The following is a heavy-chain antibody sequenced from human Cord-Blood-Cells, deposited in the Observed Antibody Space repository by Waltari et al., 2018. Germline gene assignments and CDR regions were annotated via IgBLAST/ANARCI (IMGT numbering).Heavy chain of an antibody. V-gene: IGHV4-39*01. CDR2: IYYSGST. Sequence: QPQRQESGPGLVKTSETLSLTSTVTGGSISSSSYSWSGIRQPPGKGLEWVGSIYYSGSTYYNPSLKSRATISVDTSKNQFSLKLSSVTAADTAVYYCARLIGWNYVYFQHWGQGTLVTVSS. CDR3: ARLIGWNYVYFQH. D-gene: IGHD1-7*01. J-gene: IGHJ1*01. CDR1: GGSISSSSYS.